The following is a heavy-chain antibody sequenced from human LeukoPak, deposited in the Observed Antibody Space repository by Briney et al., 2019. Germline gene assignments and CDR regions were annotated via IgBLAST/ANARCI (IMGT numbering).Heavy chain of an antibody. D-gene: IGHD3-22*01. Sequence: GASVKVSCKASGYTFTSYDINWVRQATGQGLEWMGWMNPNSGNTGYAQKFQGRVTITRNTSISTAYMELSSLRSEDTAVYYCAREADSPKGFHAVDIWGQGTTVSVSS. J-gene: IGHJ3*02. CDR3: AREADSPKGFHAVDI. CDR2: MNPNSGNT. V-gene: IGHV1-8*03. CDR1: GYTFTSYD.